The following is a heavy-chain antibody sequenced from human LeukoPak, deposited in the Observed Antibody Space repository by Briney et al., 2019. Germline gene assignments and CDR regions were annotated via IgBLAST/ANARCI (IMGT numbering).Heavy chain of an antibody. V-gene: IGHV3-30*18. D-gene: IGHD1-1*01. CDR1: GFTFSSYG. J-gene: IGHJ3*02. CDR3: AKDLSRGVWNDFFDAFDI. Sequence: GGSLRLSCAASGFTFSSYGMHWVRQAPGKGLEWVAVISYDGSNKYYADSVKGRFTISRDNSQNTLYLQMNSLRAEDTAVYYCAKDLSRGVWNDFFDAFDIWGQGTMVTVSS. CDR2: ISYDGSNK.